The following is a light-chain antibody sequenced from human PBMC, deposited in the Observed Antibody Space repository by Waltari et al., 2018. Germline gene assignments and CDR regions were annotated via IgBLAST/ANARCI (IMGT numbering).Light chain of an antibody. J-gene: IGLJ2*01. Sequence: QSVLTQPPSASGSPGQRVTISCSGSSSNIGSNTVNWYQHLPGTAPKLLIFSNNHRPSGVPDRFSVSTSGTSASLAIGGLQSEDEADYYCAVWDDSLNGVVFGGGTKLTVL. CDR2: SNN. V-gene: IGLV1-44*01. CDR3: AVWDDSLNGVV. CDR1: SSNIGSNT.